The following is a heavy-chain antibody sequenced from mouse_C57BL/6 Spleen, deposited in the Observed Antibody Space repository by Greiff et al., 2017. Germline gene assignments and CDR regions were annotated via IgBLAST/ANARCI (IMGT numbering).Heavy chain of an antibody. Sequence: EVQGVESGGGLVKPGGSLKLSCAASGFTFSDYGMHWVRQAPVKGLEWVAYISSGSSTIYYADTVKGRFTISRYPAKNTLFLQMTSLMSEDTARYDCARALFSSFWYYDVWGTGTTVTVSS. CDR2: ISSGSSTI. CDR1: GFTFSDYG. CDR3: ARALFSSFWYYDV. J-gene: IGHJ1*03. V-gene: IGHV5-17*01. D-gene: IGHD6-5*01.